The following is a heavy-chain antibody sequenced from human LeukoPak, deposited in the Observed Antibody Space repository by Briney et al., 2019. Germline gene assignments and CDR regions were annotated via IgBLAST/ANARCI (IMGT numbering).Heavy chain of an antibody. CDR1: GYTFTDYY. D-gene: IGHD2-2*01. V-gene: IGHV1-2*06. CDR2: INPNSGST. Sequence: GASVKVSCKASGYTFTDYYMHWARQAPGQGLEWMGRINPNSGSTNYAQKFQGRVTMTRDTSISTAYMELSRLRSDDTAVYYCARNLYCSSTSCEDQAIDYWGQGTQVTVSS. J-gene: IGHJ4*02. CDR3: ARNLYCSSTSCEDQAIDY.